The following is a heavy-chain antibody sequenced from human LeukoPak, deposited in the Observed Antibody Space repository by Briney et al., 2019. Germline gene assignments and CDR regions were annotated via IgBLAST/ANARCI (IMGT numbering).Heavy chain of an antibody. D-gene: IGHD1-1*01. V-gene: IGHV3-21*01. CDR3: ARDYGELESQLY. Sequence: GGSLRLSCAASGFTFSSYSMNWVRQAPGKGLEWVSSISSSSSYIYYADSVKGRFTISRDNAKNSLYLQMNSLRAEDTAVYYCARDYGELESQLYWGQGTLVTVSS. CDR1: GFTFSSYS. CDR2: ISSSSSYI. J-gene: IGHJ4*02.